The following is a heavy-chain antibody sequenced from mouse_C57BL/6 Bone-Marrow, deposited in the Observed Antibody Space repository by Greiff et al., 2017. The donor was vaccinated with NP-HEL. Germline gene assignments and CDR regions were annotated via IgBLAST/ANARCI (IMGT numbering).Heavy chain of an antibody. CDR2: ISSGGSYT. D-gene: IGHD2-4*01. J-gene: IGHJ3*01. V-gene: IGHV5-6*02. CDR1: GFTFSSYG. CDR3: ASPYDYDVAWFAY. Sequence: EVMLVESGGDLVKPGGSLKLSCAASGFTFSSYGMSWVRQTSDKRLEWVATISSGGSYTYYPDSVKGRFTISRDNAKNTLYLQMSSLKSEDTAMYYCASPYDYDVAWFAYWGQGTLVTVSA.